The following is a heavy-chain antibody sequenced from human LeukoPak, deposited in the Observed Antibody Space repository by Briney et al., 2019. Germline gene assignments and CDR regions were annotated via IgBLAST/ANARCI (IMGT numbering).Heavy chain of an antibody. CDR3: AFQPMVKGPSFDY. D-gene: IGHD5-18*01. CDR2: ISSSGSTI. V-gene: IGHV3-11*01. CDR1: GFTFSDYY. Sequence: GGSLRLSCAASGFTFSDYYMSWIRQAPGKGLEWVSYISSSGSTIYYADPVKGRFTISRDNAKNSLYLQMNSLRAEDTAVYYCAFQPMVKGPSFDYWGQGTLVTVSS. J-gene: IGHJ4*02.